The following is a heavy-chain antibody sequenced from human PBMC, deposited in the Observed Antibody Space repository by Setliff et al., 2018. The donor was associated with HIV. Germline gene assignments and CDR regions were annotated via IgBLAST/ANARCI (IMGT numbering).Heavy chain of an antibody. CDR2: IYFSGSA. V-gene: IGHV4-31*01. D-gene: IGHD3-10*01. CDR1: GDSITNNNFF. J-gene: IGHJ6*03. Sequence: SETLSLTCTVSGDSITNNNFFWTWVRQDPGKGLEWIGYIYFSGSATYNPSLKSPVSISVDTSKNQFYLKLSSVTAAETAVYYCARGGREYGVNYYYYYMDVWGKGTTVTVSS. CDR3: ARGGREYGVNYYYYYMDV.